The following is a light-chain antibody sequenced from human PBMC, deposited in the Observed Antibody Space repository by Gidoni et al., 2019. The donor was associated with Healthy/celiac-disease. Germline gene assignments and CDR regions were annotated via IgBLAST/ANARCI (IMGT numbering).Light chain of an antibody. V-gene: IGLV2-14*01. CDR1: SSDVGAYNY. J-gene: IGLJ3*02. Sequence: QSALTQPASVSGSPGQSVTISCTGGSSDVGAYNYVSWYQQPPGKAPKLMIYEVSNRPSGVSNRFSGSKSGNTASLTISGLQAEDEADYYCNSYTSSSALVVFGGGTKLTVL. CDR3: NSYTSSSALVV. CDR2: EVS.